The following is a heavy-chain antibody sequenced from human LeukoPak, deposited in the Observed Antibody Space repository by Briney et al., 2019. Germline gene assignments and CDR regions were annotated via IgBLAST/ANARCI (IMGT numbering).Heavy chain of an antibody. D-gene: IGHD3-22*01. Sequence: GGSLRLSCAASGFTFSSYSMNWVRQASGKGLEWVSSISSSSSYIYYADSVKGRFTISRDNAKNSLYLQMNSLRAEDTAVYYCARAYYDSSGMPDYWGQGTLVTVSS. CDR2: ISSSSSYI. CDR1: GFTFSSYS. J-gene: IGHJ4*02. V-gene: IGHV3-21*01. CDR3: ARAYYDSSGMPDY.